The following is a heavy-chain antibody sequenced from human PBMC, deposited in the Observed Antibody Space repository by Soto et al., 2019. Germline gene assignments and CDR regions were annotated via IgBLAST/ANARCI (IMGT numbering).Heavy chain of an antibody. Sequence: ASVKVSCKTSGYTFTTYYMHWVRQAPGQGLEWMGIINPSGGTTIYTQKFQGRVTMTRDTSTSTVYMELSSLRSEDTAVYYCASVDTAMVSPAFDYWGQGTLVTVSS. CDR2: INPSGGTT. CDR1: GYTFTTYY. CDR3: ASVDTAMVSPAFDY. J-gene: IGHJ4*02. D-gene: IGHD5-18*01. V-gene: IGHV1-46*01.